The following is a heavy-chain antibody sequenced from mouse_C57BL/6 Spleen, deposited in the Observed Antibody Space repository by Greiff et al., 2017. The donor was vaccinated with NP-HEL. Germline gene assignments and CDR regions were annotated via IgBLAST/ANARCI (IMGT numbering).Heavy chain of an antibody. J-gene: IGHJ3*01. CDR3: ARPSTMVAWFAY. CDR1: GYTFTSYW. V-gene: IGHV1-53*01. Sequence: QVQLQQPGTELVKPGASVKLSCKASGYTFTSYWMHWVKQRPGQGLEWIGNINPSNGGTNYNEKFKSKATLTVDKSSSTAYLQLSSLTSEDSAVYYCARPSTMVAWFAYWGQGTLVTVSA. D-gene: IGHD2-1*01. CDR2: INPSNGGT.